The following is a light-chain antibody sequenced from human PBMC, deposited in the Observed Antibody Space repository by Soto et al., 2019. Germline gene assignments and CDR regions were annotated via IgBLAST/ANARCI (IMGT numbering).Light chain of an antibody. CDR3: QQYDTLMT. CDR1: QDINIY. J-gene: IGKJ4*01. V-gene: IGKV1-33*01. Sequence: DIQMTQSPPSLSASVGDRVTITCQASQDINIYLNWYKQRPGKAPELRIYDASRVKRGVPSRFSGGGSGTHFTFTITGLQPEDFATYYCQQYDTLMTFGGGT. CDR2: DAS.